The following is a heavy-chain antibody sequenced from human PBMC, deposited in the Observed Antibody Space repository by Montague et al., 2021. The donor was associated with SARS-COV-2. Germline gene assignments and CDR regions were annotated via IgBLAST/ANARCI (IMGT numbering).Heavy chain of an antibody. CDR3: ARAQNTCFIANCVNYFEV. Sequence: SETLSLTCEVSGDSISSYYWSWIRQSPGKGLERIGHVHYTGSTEYNPSLKTRVTLSLDTPRNHFSLKLRSVTAADTAVYYCARAQNTCFIANCVNYFEVWGLGALVTVSS. CDR1: GDSISSYY. V-gene: IGHV4-59*01. J-gene: IGHJ4*02. D-gene: IGHD1-1*01. CDR2: VHYTGST.